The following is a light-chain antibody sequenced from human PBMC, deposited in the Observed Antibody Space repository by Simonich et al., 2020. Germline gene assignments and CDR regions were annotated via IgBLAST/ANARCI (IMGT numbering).Light chain of an antibody. CDR2: DAS. CDR3: QQYYSTPWT. Sequence: DIQMTQSPSSLSASVGDRVTITCRASQSISSYLNWYQQKPGKAPKLLIYDASNFETGVPSMFRGSGSGTDFTFTISSLQAEDVAVYYCQQYYSTPWTFGQGTKVEIK. V-gene: IGKV1-33*01. CDR1: QSISSY. J-gene: IGKJ1*01.